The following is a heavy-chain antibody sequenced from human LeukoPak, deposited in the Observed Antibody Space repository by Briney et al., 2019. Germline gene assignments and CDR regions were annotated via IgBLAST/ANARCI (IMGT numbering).Heavy chain of an antibody. CDR3: VTYYFDSSGPKKNY. CDR2: IYHSGST. D-gene: IGHD3-22*01. J-gene: IGHJ4*02. CDR1: GASISSGGYS. V-gene: IGHV4-30-2*01. Sequence: PSETLSFTCAVSGASISSGGYSWSGFRQPPGKGLEWVGYIYHSGSTYYNPSLKSRVTISVDRSKNQFSLKLSSVTAADTAVYYCVTYYFDSSGPKKNYWGQGTLVTVSS.